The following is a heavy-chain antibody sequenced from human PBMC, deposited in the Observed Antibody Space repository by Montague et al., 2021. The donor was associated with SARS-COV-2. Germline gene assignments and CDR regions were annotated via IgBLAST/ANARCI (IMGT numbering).Heavy chain of an antibody. V-gene: IGHV6-1*01. Sequence: CAISGDSVSSNSATWNWIRQSLSRGLEWLGRTYYRSMRKSDYARXVKSRIAINPDTSKNQFSLQLSSVTPEDTALYYCVRGIEAAGSYDYWGQGTLVTVSS. CDR1: GDSVSSNSAT. CDR2: TYYRSMRKS. CDR3: VRGIEAAGSYDY. D-gene: IGHD6-13*01. J-gene: IGHJ4*02.